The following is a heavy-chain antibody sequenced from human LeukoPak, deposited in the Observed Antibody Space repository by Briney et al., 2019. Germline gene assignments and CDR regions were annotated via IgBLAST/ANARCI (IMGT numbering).Heavy chain of an antibody. D-gene: IGHD5-24*01. CDR3: ARRPVATIKGYFDS. Sequence: GGSLRLSCAASGFTFSNYAIYWVRQAPGKGLEWVSVISTDGNYKYYADSVKGRFAVSRDNSKNMLYLQMNSLSADDTAVYYCARRPVATIKGYFDSWGQGTLITVSS. V-gene: IGHV3-30*09. J-gene: IGHJ4*02. CDR1: GFTFSNYA. CDR2: ISTDGNYK.